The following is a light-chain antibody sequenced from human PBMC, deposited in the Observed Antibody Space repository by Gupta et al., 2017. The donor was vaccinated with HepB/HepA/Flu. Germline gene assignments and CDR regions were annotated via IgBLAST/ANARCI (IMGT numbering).Light chain of an antibody. J-gene: IGLJ2*01. V-gene: IGLV3-1*01. CDR1: KLGDKY. Sequence: SYELTQPSSVSVSPGQTASITCSGDKLGDKYACWYQQKPGQSPVLVIYQDSKRPSGIPERFSGSNSGNTATLTISGTPAMDEADYYCQAWDSSTSVVFGGGTKLTVL. CDR2: QDS. CDR3: QAWDSSTSVV.